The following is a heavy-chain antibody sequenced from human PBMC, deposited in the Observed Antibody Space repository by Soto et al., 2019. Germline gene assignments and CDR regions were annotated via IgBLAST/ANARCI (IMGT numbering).Heavy chain of an antibody. D-gene: IGHD2-15*01. V-gene: IGHV3-15*01. CDR2: IKSRTEKEST. CDR3: VTVLHHANSCFKS. Sequence: GGSLRLSCAASGFTFRNVWLSWVRQGPGKGLEWLGHIKSRTEKESTDYASPARGRFIISRDDSKNMLYLQRNSLKYEETGVYSYVTVLHHANSCFKSSGKGTPVTVFS. J-gene: IGHJ5*02. CDR1: GFTFRNVW.